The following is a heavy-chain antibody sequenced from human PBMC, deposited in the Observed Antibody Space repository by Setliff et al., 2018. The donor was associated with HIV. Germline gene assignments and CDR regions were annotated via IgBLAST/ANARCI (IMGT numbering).Heavy chain of an antibody. CDR2: ISGSGGST. J-gene: IGHJ4*02. V-gene: IGHV3-23*01. CDR3: ATARPRHLVSTNPPYYFDY. CDR1: EFNFSNYS. D-gene: IGHD2-8*02. Sequence: GGSLRLSCAASEFNFSNYSMSWVRQTPEKGLEWVALISGSGGSTYYADSVKGRFTISRDNSKNTLFLRMNSLRAADTAVYYCATARPRHLVSTNPPYYFDYWGQGTLVTVSS.